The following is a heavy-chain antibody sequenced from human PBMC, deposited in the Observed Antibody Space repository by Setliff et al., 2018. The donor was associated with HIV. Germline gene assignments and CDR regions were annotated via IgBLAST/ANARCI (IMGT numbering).Heavy chain of an antibody. Sequence: VTVSCKASGYTFTSYGITWVRQAPGQGLEWMGWTNTNSGHTDYAQKLQDRVTITADTSSTTAYMELSSLRSDDTAVYYCARDWNYVVDVWGKGTTVTVSS. J-gene: IGHJ6*04. D-gene: IGHD3-16*01. V-gene: IGHV1-18*01. CDR2: TNTNSGHT. CDR3: ARDWNYVVDV. CDR1: GYTFTSYG.